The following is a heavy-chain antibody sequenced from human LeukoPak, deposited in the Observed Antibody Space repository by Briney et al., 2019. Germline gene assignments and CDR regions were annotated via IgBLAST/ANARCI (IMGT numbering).Heavy chain of an antibody. J-gene: IGHJ4*02. D-gene: IGHD3-22*01. CDR3: ARHHSSAYPFDY. CDR2: IYYSGST. Sequence: SETLSLTCTVSGGSMSSFYWSWFRQPPGKRLEWIGYIYYSGSTNYNPSLKSRVTISVDTSKNHVSLKLTSMTAADTGLYYCARHHSSAYPFDYWGQGTLVTVSS. CDR1: GGSMSSFY. V-gene: IGHV4-59*08.